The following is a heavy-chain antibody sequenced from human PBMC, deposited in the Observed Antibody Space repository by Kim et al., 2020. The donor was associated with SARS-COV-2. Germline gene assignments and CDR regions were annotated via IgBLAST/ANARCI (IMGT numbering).Heavy chain of an antibody. Sequence: SVKVSCKASGGTFSSYAISWVRQAPGQGLEWMGGIIPIFGTANYAQKFQGRVTITADESTSTAYMELSSLRSEDTAVYYCARTSQTYCSSTSCYPYYYYGMDVWGQGTTVTVSS. D-gene: IGHD2-2*01. CDR1: GGTFSSYA. CDR2: IIPIFGTA. J-gene: IGHJ6*02. CDR3: ARTSQTYCSSTSCYPYYYYGMDV. V-gene: IGHV1-69*13.